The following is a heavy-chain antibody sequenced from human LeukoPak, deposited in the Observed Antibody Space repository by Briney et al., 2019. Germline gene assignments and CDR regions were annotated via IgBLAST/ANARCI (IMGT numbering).Heavy chain of an antibody. CDR1: GFPFSVSW. J-gene: IGHJ4*02. Sequence: PGGSLRLSCAASGFPFSVSWMHWFPQVPGKGLMWVSRITTDETATYADSVRGRFTISRDNAKNTVYLQMNSLRVEDTAVYYCAKDWFATTDYWGQGILATVSS. V-gene: IGHV3-74*01. CDR3: AKDWFATTDY. CDR2: ITTDETA. D-gene: IGHD3-3*01.